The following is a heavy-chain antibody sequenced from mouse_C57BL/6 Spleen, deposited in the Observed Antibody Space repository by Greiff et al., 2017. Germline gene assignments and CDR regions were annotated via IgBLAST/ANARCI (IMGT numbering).Heavy chain of an antibody. V-gene: IGHV1-82*01. CDR2: IYPGDGDT. J-gene: IGHJ3*01. CDR1: GYAFSSSW. Sequence: VKVVESGPELVKPGASVKISCKASGYAFSSSWMNWVKQRPGKGLEWIGRIYPGDGDTNYNGKFKGKATLTADKSSSTAYMQLSSLTSEDSAVYFCARNSNSAWFAYWGQGTLVTVSA. D-gene: IGHD2-5*01. CDR3: ARNSNSAWFAY.